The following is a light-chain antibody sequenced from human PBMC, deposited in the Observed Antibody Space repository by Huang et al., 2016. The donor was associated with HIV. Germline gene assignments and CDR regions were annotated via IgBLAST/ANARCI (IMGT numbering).Light chain of an antibody. J-gene: IGKJ4*01. CDR2: VAS. Sequence: DIVMTQSPLSLSVTPGEPASISCRSSQSRLHRNGNNYLDWYLQKPGQSPQLLSYVASSRASGIPDRCNGSGSGTDFTLKISRVEAEDVGVYYCMQALQTPLTFGGGTKVEVK. V-gene: IGKV2-28*01. CDR3: MQALQTPLT. CDR1: QSRLHRNGNNY.